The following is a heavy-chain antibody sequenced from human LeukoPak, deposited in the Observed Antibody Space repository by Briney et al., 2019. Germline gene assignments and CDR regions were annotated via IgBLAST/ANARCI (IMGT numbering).Heavy chain of an antibody. J-gene: IGHJ6*03. D-gene: IGHD6-13*01. Sequence: GGSLRLSCAASGFTFDDYAMHWVRQAQGKGLEWVSGISWNSFTIGYADSAKGRFTISRDNAENSLYLQMNSLRAEDTAVYYCARAAIAAARIYYYMDVWGKGTTVTVSS. CDR2: ISWNSFTI. V-gene: IGHV3-9*01. CDR1: GFTFDDYA. CDR3: ARAAIAAARIYYYMDV.